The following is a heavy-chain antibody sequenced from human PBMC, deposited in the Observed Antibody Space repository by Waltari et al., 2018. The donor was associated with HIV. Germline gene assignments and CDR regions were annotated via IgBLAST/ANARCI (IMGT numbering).Heavy chain of an antibody. V-gene: IGHV5-51*01. Sequence: EVQLVQSGAEVKKPGESLKISCKGSGYSFTSHWIGWVRQMPGKGLEWMGIIYPGDSPTRYSPSVQGQVTISADKSISTAYLQWSSLKASDTAMYYCARRLLDTAPLSDGMDVWGQGTTVTVSS. CDR3: ARRLLDTAPLSDGMDV. J-gene: IGHJ6*02. CDR2: IYPGDSPT. CDR1: GYSFTSHW. D-gene: IGHD5-18*01.